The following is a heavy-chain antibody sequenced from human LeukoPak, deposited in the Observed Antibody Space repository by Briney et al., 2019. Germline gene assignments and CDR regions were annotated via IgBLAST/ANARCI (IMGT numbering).Heavy chain of an antibody. V-gene: IGHV1-2*06. CDR2: INPNSGGT. J-gene: IGHJ4*02. CDR3: ARDSGSGWSYEDY. CDR1: GYTFTGYY. D-gene: IGHD6-19*01. Sequence: ASVKVSCKASGYTFTGYYMHWVRQAPGQGLEWMGRINPNSGGTNYAQKFQGRVTMTRDTSISTAYMELSRLRSDDTAVYYCARDSGSGWSYEDYWGQGTLVTVSS.